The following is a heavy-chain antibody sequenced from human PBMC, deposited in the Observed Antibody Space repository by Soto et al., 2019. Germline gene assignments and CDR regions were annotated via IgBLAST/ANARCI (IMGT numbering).Heavy chain of an antibody. CDR1: GGSITSYY. CDR3: ARDRAGSSGRLYYFDY. Sequence: SETLSLTCTVSGGSITSYYWSWIRQPPGKGLEWIGYIYDSGSTNYNPSLKSRVTMSVDTSRNQFSLKLSSVTAADTAVYYCARDRAGSSGRLYYFDYWGQGTLVTVSS. D-gene: IGHD6-19*01. CDR2: IYDSGST. J-gene: IGHJ4*02. V-gene: IGHV4-59*01.